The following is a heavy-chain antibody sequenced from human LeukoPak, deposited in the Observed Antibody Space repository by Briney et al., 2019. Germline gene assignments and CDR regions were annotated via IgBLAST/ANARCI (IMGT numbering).Heavy chain of an antibody. J-gene: IGHJ3*02. CDR1: GGSISSGGYY. V-gene: IGHV4-31*03. CDR2: IYYSGTT. CDR3: AREKWETVFAFDI. Sequence: SETLSLTCTVSGGSISSGGYYWSWIRQHPGKGLEWIGYIYYSGTTYYNPSLKSRLLISVDTSNNQFSLKLSSVTAADTAVYYCAREKWETVFAFDIWGQGTVVTVSS. D-gene: IGHD1-26*01.